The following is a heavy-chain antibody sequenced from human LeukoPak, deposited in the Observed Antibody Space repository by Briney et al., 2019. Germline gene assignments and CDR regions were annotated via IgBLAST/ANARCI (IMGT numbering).Heavy chain of an antibody. V-gene: IGHV3-74*01. CDR3: AREYCSGGSCYTPNYFDY. Sequence: PGGSLRLSCAASGFTFSSYWMHWVRQAPGKGLVWVSRINSDGSSTSYADSVKGRFTISRDNAKNTLYLQTNSLRAEDTAVYYCAREYCSGGSCYTPNYFDYWGQGTLVTVSS. CDR1: GFTFSSYW. CDR2: INSDGSST. J-gene: IGHJ4*02. D-gene: IGHD2-15*01.